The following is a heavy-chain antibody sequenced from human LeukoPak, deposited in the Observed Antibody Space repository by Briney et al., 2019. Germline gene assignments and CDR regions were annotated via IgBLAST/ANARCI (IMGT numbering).Heavy chain of an antibody. Sequence: PSETLSLTCTVSGRSISSSSYYWGWIRQPPGKGLEWIGEINHSGSTNYNPSLKSRVTISVDTSKNQFSLKLSSVTAADTAVYYCARHPTRSVAADYFDYWGQGTLVTVSS. CDR3: ARHPTRSVAADYFDY. J-gene: IGHJ4*02. D-gene: IGHD6-19*01. CDR2: INHSGST. V-gene: IGHV4-39*01. CDR1: GRSISSSSYY.